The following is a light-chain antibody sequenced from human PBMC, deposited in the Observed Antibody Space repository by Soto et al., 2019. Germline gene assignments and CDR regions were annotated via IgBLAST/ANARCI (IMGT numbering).Light chain of an antibody. CDR2: GAS. J-gene: IGKJ2*01. Sequence: DIELTQSPCTLSVSPGETATITCRASLIFSSYFLGCYQQRGSQATRLLIYGASSRTTGIPDRFSGSGSGTDFTLTISRVEPEAVAVSYCQHYGPATPRYVFGQGTKLEIK. CDR3: QHYGPATPRYV. CDR1: LIFSSYF. V-gene: IGKV3-20*01.